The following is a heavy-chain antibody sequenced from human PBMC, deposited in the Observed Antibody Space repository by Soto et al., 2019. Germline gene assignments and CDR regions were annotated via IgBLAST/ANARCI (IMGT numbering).Heavy chain of an antibody. CDR3: ARDKGAAAGAYYYYYMDV. J-gene: IGHJ6*03. V-gene: IGHV4-59*01. CDR1: GGSISSYY. Sequence: QLQLQESGPGLVKPSETLSLTCTVSGGSISSYYWSWIRQPPGKGLEWIGYIYYSGSTNYNPSLKSRVTISVDTSKNQFSLMLRSVTAADTALYFCARDKGAAAGAYYYYYMDVWGKGTTVTVSS. D-gene: IGHD6-13*01. CDR2: IYYSGST.